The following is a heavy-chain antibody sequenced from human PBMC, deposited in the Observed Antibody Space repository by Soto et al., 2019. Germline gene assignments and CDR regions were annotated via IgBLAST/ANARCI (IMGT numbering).Heavy chain of an antibody. J-gene: IGHJ6*02. D-gene: IGHD3-16*01. CDR3: ARMGDVPYYYYGMDV. Sequence: QVQLVQSGAEVKKPGASVKVSCKASGYTFTSYGITWVRQAPGQGLEWLGWINGYNGNTNYAQKLQGRVTMTTDTSTCTAYMELMSLRSDDTAVYYCARMGDVPYYYYGMDVWGQGTTVTVSS. CDR2: INGYNGNT. V-gene: IGHV1-18*01. CDR1: GYTFTSYG.